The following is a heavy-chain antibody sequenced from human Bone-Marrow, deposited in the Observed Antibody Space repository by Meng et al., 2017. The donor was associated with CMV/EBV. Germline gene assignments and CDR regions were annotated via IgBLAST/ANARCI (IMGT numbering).Heavy chain of an antibody. J-gene: IGHJ4*02. CDR2: ISAYNGNT. Sequence: VQRGQSGAEVKKTGASVKVSCKASGYTFSGYYMHWVRQAPGQGLEWMGWISAYNGNTNYAQKPQGRVTMTTDTSTSTAYMELRSLRSDDTAVYYCARDRAGGGYFDYWGQGTLVTVS. V-gene: IGHV1-18*04. CDR3: ARDRAGGGYFDY. CDR1: GYTFSGYY. D-gene: IGHD3-10*01.